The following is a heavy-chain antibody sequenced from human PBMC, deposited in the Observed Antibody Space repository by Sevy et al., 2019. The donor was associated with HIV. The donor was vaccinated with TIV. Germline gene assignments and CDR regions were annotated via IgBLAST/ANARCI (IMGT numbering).Heavy chain of an antibody. V-gene: IGHV4-61*01. D-gene: IGHD2-2*01. CDR2: IYYSGST. Sequence: SETLSLTCTVSGGSVSSGSYYWSWIRQPPRKGLEWIGYIYYSGSTNYNPSLKSRVTISVDTSKNQFSLKLSSVTAADTAVYYCARVGRSTSPPDYWGQGTLVTVSS. J-gene: IGHJ4*02. CDR1: GGSVSSGSYY. CDR3: ARVGRSTSPPDY.